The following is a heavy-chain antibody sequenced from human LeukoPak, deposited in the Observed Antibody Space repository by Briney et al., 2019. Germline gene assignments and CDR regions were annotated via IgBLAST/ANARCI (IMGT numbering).Heavy chain of an antibody. J-gene: IGHJ4*01. V-gene: IGHV5-51*01. CDR2: IYPGDSGT. D-gene: IGHD6-13*01. CDR3: ARQADSSSWYVDY. CDR1: GYSFTSYW. Sequence: GEALKIPCKGSGYSFTSYWIGWVGRLPAKGLEWMGIIYPGDSGTTYCPSLQGHVTISADKSISTAYLQWSSLKASDTAMYYCARQADSSSWYVDYWGHGTLVTVSS.